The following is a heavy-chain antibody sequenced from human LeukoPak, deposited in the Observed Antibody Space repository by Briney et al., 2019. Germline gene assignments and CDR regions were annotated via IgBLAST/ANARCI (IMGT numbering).Heavy chain of an antibody. CDR3: ASAVSAANLGDY. CDR2: ISAYNGNT. D-gene: IGHD6-13*01. Sequence: ASVKVSCKASGYTFTSYGISWVRQAPGQGLEWMGWISAYNGNTNYAQKLQGRVNMTTDTSTSTAYMELRSLRSDDTAVYYCASAVSAANLGDYWGQGTLVTVSS. CDR1: GYTFTSYG. J-gene: IGHJ4*02. V-gene: IGHV1-18*01.